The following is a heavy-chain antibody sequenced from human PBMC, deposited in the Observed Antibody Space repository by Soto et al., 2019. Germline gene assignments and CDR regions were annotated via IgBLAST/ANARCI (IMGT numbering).Heavy chain of an antibody. D-gene: IGHD2-15*01. Sequence: ASETLSLTCTVSGGSISSYYLSWIRQPPGKGLEWIGYIYYSGSTNYNPSLKSRVTISVDTSKNQFSLKLSSVTAADTAVYYCARTKTGTPVAALVYWGQGTLVTVSS. V-gene: IGHV4-59*01. J-gene: IGHJ4*02. CDR1: GGSISSYY. CDR2: IYYSGST. CDR3: ARTKTGTPVAALVY.